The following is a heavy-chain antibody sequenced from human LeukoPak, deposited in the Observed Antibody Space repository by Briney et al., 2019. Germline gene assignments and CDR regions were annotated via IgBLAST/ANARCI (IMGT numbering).Heavy chain of an antibody. CDR2: IYYSGST. CDR1: GGSISSSSYY. D-gene: IGHD3-3*01. CDR3: ARTPSPYYDFWSGYYKFDP. Sequence: SETLSLTCTVSGGSISSSSYYWGWIRQPPGKGLEWIGSIYYSGSTYYNPSLKSRVTISVDTSKNQFSLKLSSVTAADTAVYYGARTPSPYYDFWSGYYKFDPWGQGTLVTVSS. V-gene: IGHV4-39*07. J-gene: IGHJ5*02.